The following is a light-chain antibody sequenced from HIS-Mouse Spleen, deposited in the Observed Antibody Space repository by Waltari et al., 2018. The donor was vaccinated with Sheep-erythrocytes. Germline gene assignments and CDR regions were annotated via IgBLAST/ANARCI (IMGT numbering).Light chain of an antibody. J-gene: IGLJ2*01. CDR3: CSYAGSYSVV. CDR2: DVS. CDR1: SSDVGGYNY. Sequence: QSALTQPRSVSGSPGQSVTISCTGTSSDVGGYNYVSWYQPHPGKAPKLTIYDVSKRPSGVPDRFSGSKSGNTASLTISGLQAEDEADYYCCSYAGSYSVVFGGGTKLTVL. V-gene: IGLV2-11*01.